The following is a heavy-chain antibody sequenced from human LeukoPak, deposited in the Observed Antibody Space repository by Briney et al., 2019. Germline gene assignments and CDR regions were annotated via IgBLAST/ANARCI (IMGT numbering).Heavy chain of an antibody. CDR1: GFTFSNYW. CDR2: IKEDGGEK. J-gene: IGHJ4*02. V-gene: IGHV3-7*01. CDR3: VRDRGYCSGGTCYALWDY. D-gene: IGHD2-15*01. Sequence: PGGSLRLSCAASGFTFSNYWMTRVRQAPGKGLEWVAHIKEDGGEKHYVDPVKGRFTISRDNAKNSLYLQMNSLRAEDTAMYYCVRDRGYCSGGTCYALWDYWGQGTLVTVSS.